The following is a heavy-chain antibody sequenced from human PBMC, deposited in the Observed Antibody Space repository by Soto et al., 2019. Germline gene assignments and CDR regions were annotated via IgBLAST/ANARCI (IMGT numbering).Heavy chain of an antibody. CDR2: IDHDGPT. Sequence: EVQLVESGGGLVQPVGSLRLSCAGSGFTFSNYWMHWVRQAPGKGLEWVSRIDHDGPTDYADSVRGRFTISRDNAETTLYLQMNSLRPEDTAVYYCVRDSHGDYWGQGTLVTVSA. J-gene: IGHJ4*02. CDR3: VRDSHGDY. V-gene: IGHV3-74*01. CDR1: GFTFSNYW.